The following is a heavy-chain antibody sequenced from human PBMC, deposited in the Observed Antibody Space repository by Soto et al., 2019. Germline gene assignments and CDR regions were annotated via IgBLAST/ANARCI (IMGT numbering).Heavy chain of an antibody. CDR2: ISGSGGST. Sequence: EVQLLESGGGLVQPGGSLRLSCAASGFTFSSYAMSWVRQAPGKGLEWVSAISGSGGSTYYADSVKGRFTISRDNSQNKLDLQKNSLRAEDTAVYYCAKQSGFWSYYYMDVWGKETTVTVSS. V-gene: IGHV3-23*01. CDR1: GFTFSSYA. CDR3: AKQSGFWSYYYMDV. J-gene: IGHJ6*03. D-gene: IGHD3-3*01.